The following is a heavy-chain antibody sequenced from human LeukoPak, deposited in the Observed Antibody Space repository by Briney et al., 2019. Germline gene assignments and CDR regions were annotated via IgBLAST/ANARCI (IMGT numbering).Heavy chain of an antibody. V-gene: IGHV3-7*01. CDR1: GFTFSNYW. CDR2: MNIDGSEK. CDR3: ARDPVEWELLLDY. D-gene: IGHD1-26*01. J-gene: IGHJ4*02. Sequence: GGSLRLSCAASGFTFSNYWMGWVCQAPGKRLEWVANMNIDGSEKYYADSVKGRFSISRDNARNSVYQQMASLRVEDTAVYYCARDPVEWELLLDYWGQGTLVTVSS.